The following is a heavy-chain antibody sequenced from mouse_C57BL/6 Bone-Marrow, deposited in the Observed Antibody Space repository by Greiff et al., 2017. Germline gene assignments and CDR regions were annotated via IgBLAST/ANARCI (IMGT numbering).Heavy chain of an antibody. CDR3: AREARDYYDSDCEYFDV. Sequence: QVQLQQSGPELVRPGPSVKMSCKVSGYTFTNYWIGWVKQRPGHGLEWIGDIYPGGGYTNYNEKFKGKATLTADKSSSTAYMQFSSLTSEDSAISYCAREARDYYDSDCEYFDVWGTETTVTVSS. V-gene: IGHV1-63*01. CDR1: GYTFTNYW. J-gene: IGHJ1*03. CDR2: IYPGGGYT. D-gene: IGHD1-1*01.